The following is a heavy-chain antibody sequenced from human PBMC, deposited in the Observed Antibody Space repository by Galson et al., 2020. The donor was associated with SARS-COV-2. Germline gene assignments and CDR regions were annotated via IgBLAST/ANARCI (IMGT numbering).Heavy chain of an antibody. CDR1: GYTFTSYG. D-gene: IGHD3-9*01. CDR3: ARAIRPYYDILTGFHYGMDV. CDR2: ISAYNDNT. Sequence: ASVKVSCKASGYTFTSYGISWVRQAPGQGLEWMGWISAYNDNTNSAQKLQGRVTMTTDTSTNTAYMGLRSLRSDDTAVYYCARAIRPYYDILTGFHYGMDVWGQGTTVTVSS. V-gene: IGHV1-18*04. J-gene: IGHJ6*02.